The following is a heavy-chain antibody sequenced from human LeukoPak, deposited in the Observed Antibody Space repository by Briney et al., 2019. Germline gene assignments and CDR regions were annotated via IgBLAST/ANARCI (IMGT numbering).Heavy chain of an antibody. CDR2: IYYSGST. D-gene: IGHD3-16*02. J-gene: IGHJ6*03. CDR1: GGSISSYY. V-gene: IGHV4-59*01. Sequence: SETLSLTCTVSGGSISSYYWSWIRQPPGKGLEWIGYIYYSGSTNYNPSLKSRVTISVDTSKNQFSLKLSSVTAADTAVYYCARGPRFIPYYYYYMDVWGKGTTVTVSS. CDR3: ARGPRFIPYYYYYMDV.